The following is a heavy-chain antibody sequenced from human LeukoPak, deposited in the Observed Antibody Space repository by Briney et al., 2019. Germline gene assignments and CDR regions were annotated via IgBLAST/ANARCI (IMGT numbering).Heavy chain of an antibody. J-gene: IGHJ4*02. V-gene: IGHV4-34*01. CDR2: ITHSGST. Sequence: SETLSLTCAVYGGSFSGKYWTWIRQPPHKGLEWIGEITHSGSTYYNPFLKSRVTMSVDTSRNQFSLKLNSVTAADTAVYYCARDLMTWGQGTLVTVSS. CDR3: ARDLMT. CDR1: GGSFSGKY.